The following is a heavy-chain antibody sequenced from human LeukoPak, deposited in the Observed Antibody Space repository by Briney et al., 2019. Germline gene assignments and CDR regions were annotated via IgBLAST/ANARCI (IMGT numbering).Heavy chain of an antibody. D-gene: IGHD3-9*01. CDR1: GYTFSSYS. CDR3: ARGSDYDILTGYQGRALGY. Sequence: PGRSLRLSCAASGYTFSSYSMNWVRQAPGKGLEWVSSISSSSSYIYYANSVKGRFTISRDNAKNSLYLQMNSLRAEDTAVYYCARGSDYDILTGYQGRALGYWGQGTLVTVSS. V-gene: IGHV3-21*01. J-gene: IGHJ4*02. CDR2: ISSSSSYI.